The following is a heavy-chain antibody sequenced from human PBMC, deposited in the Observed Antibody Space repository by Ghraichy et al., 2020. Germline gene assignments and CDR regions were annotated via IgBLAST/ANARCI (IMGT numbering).Heavy chain of an antibody. Sequence: SETLSLTCAVSGGSISSSNWWSWVRQPPGKGLEWIGEIYHSGSTNYNPSLKSRVTISVDKSKNQFSLKLSSVTAADTAVYYCASLDPNYYGSGSYYKTAFDIWGPGTMVTVSS. D-gene: IGHD3-10*01. CDR2: IYHSGST. V-gene: IGHV4-4*02. CDR1: GGSISSSNW. J-gene: IGHJ3*02. CDR3: ASLDPNYYGSGSYYKTAFDI.